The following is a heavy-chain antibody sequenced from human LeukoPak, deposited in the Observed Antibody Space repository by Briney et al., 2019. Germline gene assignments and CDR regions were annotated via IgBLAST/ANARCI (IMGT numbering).Heavy chain of an antibody. D-gene: IGHD2-15*01. CDR2: IRSKANSYAT. CDR3: TRLYCSGGSCYQDYFDY. J-gene: IGHJ4*02. CDR1: GFTFNGSA. V-gene: IGHV3-73*01. Sequence: PGGSLRLSCAASGFTFNGSAMHWVRQASGKGLEWVGRIRSKANSYATAYAASVKGRFTISRDDSKNTAYLQMNSLKTEDTAVYYCTRLYCSGGSCYQDYFDYWRQGTLVTVSS.